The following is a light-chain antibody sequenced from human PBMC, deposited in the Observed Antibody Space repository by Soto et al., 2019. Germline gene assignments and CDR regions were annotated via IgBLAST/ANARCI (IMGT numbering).Light chain of an antibody. CDR3: VLYMGSGIWV. Sequence: QAVVTQEPSFSVSPGGTVTLTCGLSSGSVSTSYYPSWYQQTPGQAPRTLLYSTNTRSSGVPDRVSGSILGNKAALTITGAQADDESDYYCVLYMGSGIWVFGGGTKVTVL. CDR2: STN. CDR1: SGSVSTSYY. V-gene: IGLV8-61*01. J-gene: IGLJ2*01.